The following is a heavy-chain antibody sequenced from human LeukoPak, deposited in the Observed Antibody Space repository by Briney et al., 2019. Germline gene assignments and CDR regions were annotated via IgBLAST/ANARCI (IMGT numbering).Heavy chain of an antibody. V-gene: IGHV2-5*01. J-gene: IGHJ5*02. Sequence: SCPTLLKPTQALTLTCTFTGFSLSTSGLGLGWILQPPGRALDCVGLFYWNDDKSYSTTLMSRSTITKDISKNPVVLTMPNMDPVDTATYYCAHSDSSSSMDWFDPRGQGTLVTVSS. D-gene: IGHD6-6*01. CDR1: GFSLSTSGLG. CDR3: AHSDSSSSMDWFDP. CDR2: FYWNDDK.